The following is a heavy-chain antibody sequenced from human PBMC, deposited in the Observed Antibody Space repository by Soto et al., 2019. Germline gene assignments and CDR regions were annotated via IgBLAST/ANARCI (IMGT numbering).Heavy chain of an antibody. J-gene: IGHJ6*02. Sequence: QVQLVESGGGVVQPGRSLRLSCAASGFTFSSYGMHWVRQAPGKGLEWVAVIWYDGSNKYYADSVKGRFTISRDNSKNTLDLQMNSLRAEDTAVYYCARDGNVLRYFDHSLYYEYGMDVGGQGTTVNVSS. CDR3: ARDGNVLRYFDHSLYYEYGMDV. CDR2: IWYDGSNK. V-gene: IGHV3-33*01. CDR1: GFTFSSYG. D-gene: IGHD3-9*01.